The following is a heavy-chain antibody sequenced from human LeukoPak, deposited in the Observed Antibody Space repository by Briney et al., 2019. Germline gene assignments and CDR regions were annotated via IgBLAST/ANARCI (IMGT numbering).Heavy chain of an antibody. D-gene: IGHD3-22*01. CDR1: GFTFSSYA. CDR2: ISGSGGST. J-gene: IGHJ4*02. Sequence: PGGSLRLSCAASGFTFSSYAMSWVRQAPGKGLEWVSAISGSGGSTYYADSVKGRFTISRDNSKNTLYLQMNSLRAEDTAVYYCAKWRRNTIIVVVITTDVEFDYWGQGTLVTVSS. CDR3: AKWRRNTIIVVVITTDVEFDY. V-gene: IGHV3-23*01.